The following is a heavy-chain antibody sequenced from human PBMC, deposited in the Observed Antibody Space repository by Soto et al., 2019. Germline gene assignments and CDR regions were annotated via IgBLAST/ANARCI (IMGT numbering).Heavy chain of an antibody. Sequence: PSETLSLTCTVSGGSISSYYWSWIRQPPGKGLEWIGYIYYSGSTNYNPSLKSRVTISVDTSKNQFSLKLSSVTAADTAVYYCARGVFYYDSKKEVGWFDPWGQGTLVTVSS. D-gene: IGHD3-22*01. V-gene: IGHV4-59*01. J-gene: IGHJ5*02. CDR3: ARGVFYYDSKKEVGWFDP. CDR2: IYYSGST. CDR1: GGSISSYY.